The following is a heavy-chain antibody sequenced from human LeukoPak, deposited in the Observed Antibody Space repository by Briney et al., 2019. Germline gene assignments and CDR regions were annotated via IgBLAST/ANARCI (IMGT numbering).Heavy chain of an antibody. V-gene: IGHV1-69*05. Sequence: SVKVSCKASGGTFSSYAISWVRQAPGQGLEWTGGIIPIFGTANYAQKFQGRVTITTDESTSTAYMELSSLRSEDTAVYYCAEGSTVGNWFDPRGQGTLVTVSS. CDR2: IIPIFGTA. D-gene: IGHD3-10*01. CDR1: GGTFSSYA. CDR3: AEGSTVGNWFDP. J-gene: IGHJ5*02.